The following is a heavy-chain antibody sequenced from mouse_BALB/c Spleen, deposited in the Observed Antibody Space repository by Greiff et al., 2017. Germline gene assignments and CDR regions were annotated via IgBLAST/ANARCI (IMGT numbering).Heavy chain of an antibody. CDR3: ARYRYDGYYAMDY. CDR2: INPSSGYT. CDR1: GYTFTSYT. J-gene: IGHJ4*01. Sequence: QVQLQQSGAELARPGASVKMSCKASGYTFTSYTMHWVKQRPGQGLEWIGYINPSSGYTNYNQKFKDKATLTADKSSSTAYMQLSSLTSEDSAVYYCARYRYDGYYAMDYWGQGTSVTVSS. D-gene: IGHD2-14*01. V-gene: IGHV1-4*01.